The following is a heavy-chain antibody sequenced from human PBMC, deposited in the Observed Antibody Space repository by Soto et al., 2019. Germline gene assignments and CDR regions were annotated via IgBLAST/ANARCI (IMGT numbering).Heavy chain of an antibody. J-gene: IGHJ6*02. V-gene: IGHV6-1*01. D-gene: IGHD6-19*01. CDR3: ARELSSGNDKYYYYGMDV. Sequence: SQTLSLTCVISGDSVSSNSAAWNWIRQSPSRGLEWLGRTYYRSKWYNDYAVSVKSRITINPDTSKNQFSLQLNSVTPEDTAVYYCARELSSGNDKYYYYGMDVWGQGTTVTVS. CDR1: GDSVSSNSAA. CDR2: TYYRSKWYN.